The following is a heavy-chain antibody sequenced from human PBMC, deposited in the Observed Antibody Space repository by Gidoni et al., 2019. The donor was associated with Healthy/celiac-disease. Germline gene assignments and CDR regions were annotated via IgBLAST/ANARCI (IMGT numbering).Heavy chain of an antibody. CDR3: ARERAAAGSPDFDY. CDR2: ISYDGSNK. Sequence: QVQLVESGGGVVQPGRSLRLSCSASGFTFSSYAMHWVRQAPGKGLEWVAVISYDGSNKYYADSVKGRFTISRDNSKNTLYLQMNSLRAEDTAVYYCARERAAAGSPDFDYWGQGTLVTVSS. V-gene: IGHV3-30-3*01. D-gene: IGHD6-13*01. J-gene: IGHJ4*02. CDR1: GFTFSSYA.